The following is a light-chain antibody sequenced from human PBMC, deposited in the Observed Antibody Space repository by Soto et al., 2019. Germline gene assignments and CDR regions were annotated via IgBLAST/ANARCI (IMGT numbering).Light chain of an antibody. J-gene: IGKJ1*01. CDR1: ENIARY. Sequence: DIQMTQSPSSLSASVGDRVTITCRASENIARYLNWYPQRPGKAPELLISAAYSLQSGVPSRFSGGGSGTDFTLTISSLQTEDVATYYCHHSDRKPRTFGQGTKVEIK. CDR2: AAY. V-gene: IGKV1-39*01. CDR3: HHSDRKPRT.